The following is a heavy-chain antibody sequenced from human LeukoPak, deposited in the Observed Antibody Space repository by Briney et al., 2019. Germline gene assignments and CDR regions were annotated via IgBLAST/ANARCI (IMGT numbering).Heavy chain of an antibody. CDR1: GGSISSYF. CDR2: VYYSGSP. V-gene: IGHV4-59*01. CDR3: ARVFDDYYDSSADPPLWFDP. D-gene: IGHD3-22*01. J-gene: IGHJ5*02. Sequence: SSETLSLTCTVSGGSISSYFWSWIRQPPGMGLEGIGYVYYSGSPNYNPSLKSRVTISVDTSKNQFSLRLRSVTAADTAVYYCARVFDDYYDSSADPPLWFDPWGQGTLVTVSS.